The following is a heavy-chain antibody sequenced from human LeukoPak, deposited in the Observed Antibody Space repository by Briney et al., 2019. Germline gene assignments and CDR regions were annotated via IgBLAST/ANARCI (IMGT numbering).Heavy chain of an antibody. CDR2: IRSKAYGGTT. CDR1: GFTFGDYA. CDR3: TREKWEMATY. Sequence: GGSLRLSCTASGFTFGDYAMSWVRQAPGKGLEWVGFIRSKAYGGTTEYAASVKGRFTISRDDSKSIAYLQMNSLKTEDTAVYYCTREKWEMATYWGQGTLVTVSS. V-gene: IGHV3-49*04. J-gene: IGHJ4*02. D-gene: IGHD5-24*01.